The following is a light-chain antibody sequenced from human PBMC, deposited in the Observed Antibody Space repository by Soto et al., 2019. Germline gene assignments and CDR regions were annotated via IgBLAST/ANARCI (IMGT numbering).Light chain of an antibody. J-gene: IGKJ1*01. V-gene: IGKV1-5*01. CDR3: QQYQSYWT. CDR2: DAS. CDR1: QNIRSR. Sequence: DIQMTQSPSTLSASVGDRITITCRASQNIRSRLAWFQQKPGKAPKVLIYDASSLESGVPQRFSGSGSGTEFTLTISSLQTDDFSTYYCQQYQSYWTFGQGTKVDIK.